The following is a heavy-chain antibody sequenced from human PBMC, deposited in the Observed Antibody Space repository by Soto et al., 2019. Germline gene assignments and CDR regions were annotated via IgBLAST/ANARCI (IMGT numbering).Heavy chain of an antibody. J-gene: IGHJ6*02. CDR2: IIPIFGTA. CDR3: ARGSLGKYGMDV. D-gene: IGHD3-16*01. Sequence: AVKVSCKASGGTFSSYAISWVRQAPGQGLEWMGGIIPIFGTANYAQKFQGRVTITADESTSTAYMELSSLRSEDTAVYYCARGSLGKYGMDVWGQGTTVTVS. CDR1: GGTFSSYA. V-gene: IGHV1-69*13.